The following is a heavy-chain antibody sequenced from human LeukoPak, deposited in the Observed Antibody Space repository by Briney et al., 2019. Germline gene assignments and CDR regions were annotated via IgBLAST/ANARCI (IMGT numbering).Heavy chain of an antibody. J-gene: IGHJ4*02. CDR3: ARERIDCSSTSCYGGGSDY. V-gene: IGHV3-74*01. D-gene: IGHD2-2*01. Sequence: PGGSLRLSCAASGFTFSSHWMYWVSQAPGKGLVWVSRINTDGSSTSYADSVKGRFTISRDNAKDTLHLQMNSLRAEDTAVYCCARERIDCSSTSCYGGGSDYWGQGTLVTVSS. CDR1: GFTFSSHW. CDR2: INTDGSST.